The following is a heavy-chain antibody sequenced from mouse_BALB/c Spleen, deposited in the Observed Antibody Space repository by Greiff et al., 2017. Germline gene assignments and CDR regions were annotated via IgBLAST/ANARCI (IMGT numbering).Heavy chain of an antibody. V-gene: IGHV5-6-5*01. CDR1: GFTFSSYA. CDR3: ASITTAFDY. CDR2: ISSGGIT. D-gene: IGHD1-2*01. J-gene: IGHJ2*01. Sequence: EVQRVESGGGLVKPGGSLKLSCAASGFTFSSYAMSWVRQTPEKRLEWVASISSGGITYYPDSFNGRFTISRDNARNILYLQMSSLRSEDTAMYYCASITTAFDYWGQGTTLTVSS.